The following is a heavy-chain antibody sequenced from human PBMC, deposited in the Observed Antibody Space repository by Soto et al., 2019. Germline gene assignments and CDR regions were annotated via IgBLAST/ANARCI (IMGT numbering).Heavy chain of an antibody. CDR3: AKTESFNGYYNAFDC. CDR2: ISGSGAST. D-gene: IGHD3-9*01. CDR1: GFSFGGYA. J-gene: IGHJ4*02. V-gene: IGHV3-23*01. Sequence: GGSLRLSCASSGFSFGGYAVTWVRHAPGKGLEWVSAISGSGASTYYADSVKGRFTISRDNSKNTVYLQMNSLRAGDTALYYCAKTESFNGYYNAFDCWGQGARVTVSS.